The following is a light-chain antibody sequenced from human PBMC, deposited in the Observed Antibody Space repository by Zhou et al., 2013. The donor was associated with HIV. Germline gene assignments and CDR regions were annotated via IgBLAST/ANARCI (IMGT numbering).Light chain of an antibody. CDR3: HLYGSSSALS. Sequence: EIGMTQSPDTLSVSPGERATLSCRASQSVDTYLAWYQQKSGQPPRLLIYGASTRATGISDRFSGSGSVTDFALTITRLEPEDSALYFCHLYGSSSALSFGGGTKVEIK. J-gene: IGKJ4*01. CDR2: GAS. CDR1: QSVDTY. V-gene: IGKV3-20*01.